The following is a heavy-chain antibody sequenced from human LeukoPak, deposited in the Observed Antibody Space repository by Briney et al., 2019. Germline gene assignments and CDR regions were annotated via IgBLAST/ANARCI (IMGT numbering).Heavy chain of an antibody. V-gene: IGHV5-51*01. J-gene: IGHJ4*02. D-gene: IGHD2-21*02. CDR1: GYSFTSYW. Sequence: GESLKISCKGSGYSFTSYWIGWVRQLPGKGLEWWGIIYPGDSDTSYSPSFQGQVTISADKSISTAYLQWSSLKASDTAMYYCARLEGVVVTALVYWGQGTLVTVSS. CDR3: ARLEGVVVTALVY. CDR2: IYPGDSDT.